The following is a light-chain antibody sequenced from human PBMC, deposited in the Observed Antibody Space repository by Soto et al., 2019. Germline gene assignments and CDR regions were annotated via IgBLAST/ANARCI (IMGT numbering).Light chain of an antibody. CDR2: DVS. J-gene: IGLJ3*02. Sequence: QSALTQPRSVSGSPGQSVTISCTGTSSDVGGYDFVSWYQQHPGKAPKLMISDVSKRPSGVPDRFSGSKSGNTASLTISGLQAEDEADYYCAAWDGSLNGWVFGGGTKLTVL. CDR3: AAWDGSLNGWV. CDR1: SSDVGGYDF. V-gene: IGLV2-11*01.